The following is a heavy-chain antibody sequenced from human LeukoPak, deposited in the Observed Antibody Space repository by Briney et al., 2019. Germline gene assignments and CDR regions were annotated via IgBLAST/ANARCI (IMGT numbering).Heavy chain of an antibody. Sequence: SETLSLTRPVSGGSISSSSYYWGWIRQPPGKGPEWFGSVFYTGSTYSNPSLKSRLTLSVATSKTQFSLSLSSVTAADTAMYYCALGSTSQVNFDCWGQGSLVTVSS. CDR3: ALGSTSQVNFDC. V-gene: IGHV4-39*01. CDR2: VFYTGST. D-gene: IGHD2-2*01. CDR1: GGSISSSSYY. J-gene: IGHJ4*02.